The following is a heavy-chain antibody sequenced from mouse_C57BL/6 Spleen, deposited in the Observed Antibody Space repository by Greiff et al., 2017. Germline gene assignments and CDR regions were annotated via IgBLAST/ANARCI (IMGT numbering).Heavy chain of an antibody. CDR2: ISSGSSTS. CDR3: ARKAYYYGSSYYAMDY. V-gene: IGHV5-17*01. D-gene: IGHD1-1*01. J-gene: IGHJ4*01. Sequence: EVQRVESGGGLVKPGGSLKLSCAASGFTFSDYGMHWVRQAPEKGLEWVAYISSGSSTSYYADTVKGRFTISRDNAKNTLFLQLTSLRSEDTAKYYWARKAYYYGSSYYAMDYWGQGTSVTVSS. CDR1: GFTFSDYG.